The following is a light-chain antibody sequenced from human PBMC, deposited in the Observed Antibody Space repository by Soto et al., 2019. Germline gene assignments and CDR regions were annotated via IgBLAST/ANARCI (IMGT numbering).Light chain of an antibody. CDR2: GNS. CDR3: QSYDSSLSGYVV. J-gene: IGLJ2*01. Sequence: QSVLAQPPSVSGAPGQRVTISCSGSSSNIGAGHDVHWYQHLPGKAPKILIYGNSNRPSGVPDRFSGSRSGTSASLAITGLRAEDEADYHCQSYDSSLSGYVVLGGGTKVTVL. CDR1: SSNIGAGHD. V-gene: IGLV1-40*01.